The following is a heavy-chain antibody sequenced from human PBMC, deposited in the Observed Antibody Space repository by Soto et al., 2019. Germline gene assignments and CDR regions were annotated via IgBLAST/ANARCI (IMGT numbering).Heavy chain of an antibody. J-gene: IGHJ5*01. D-gene: IGHD2-2*01. CDR1: GASINSADYY. Sequence: QVQLQESGPGLVKPSQTLSLTCAVSGASINSADYYWSWIRQPPGKGLEWIGYIYYSGSTYYNPSLKSRADISADMSKNQCALGLRSATAADTAVYYCARAVYCRSAACSNWFDSWGQGTMVTVSS. V-gene: IGHV4-30-4*01. CDR3: ARAVYCRSAACSNWFDS. CDR2: IYYSGST.